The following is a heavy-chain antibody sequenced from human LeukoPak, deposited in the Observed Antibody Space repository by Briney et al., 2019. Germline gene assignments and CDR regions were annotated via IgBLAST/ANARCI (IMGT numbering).Heavy chain of an antibody. CDR2: ISSNGGST. D-gene: IGHD6-19*01. Sequence: PGGSLRLSCAASGFTFSSYAMHWVRQAPGKGLEYVSAISSNGGSTYYANSVKGRFTISRDNSKNTLYLQMGSLRAEDMAVYYCARSQQWLIKAAFDIWGQGTMVTVSS. V-gene: IGHV3-64*01. J-gene: IGHJ3*02. CDR3: ARSQQWLIKAAFDI. CDR1: GFTFSSYA.